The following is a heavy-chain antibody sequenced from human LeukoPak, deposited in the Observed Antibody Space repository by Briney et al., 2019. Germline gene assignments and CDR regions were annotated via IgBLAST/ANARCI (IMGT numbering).Heavy chain of an antibody. V-gene: IGHV1-2*04. CDR3: ARAGSYDSSGYYYFDY. Sequence: ASVKVSCKASGGTFSSYAISWVRQAPGQGLEWMGWINPNSGGTNYAQKFQGWVTMTRDTSISTAYMELSRLRSDDTAVYYCARAGSYDSSGYYYFDYWGQGTLVTVSS. D-gene: IGHD3-22*01. CDR1: GGTFSSYA. CDR2: INPNSGGT. J-gene: IGHJ4*02.